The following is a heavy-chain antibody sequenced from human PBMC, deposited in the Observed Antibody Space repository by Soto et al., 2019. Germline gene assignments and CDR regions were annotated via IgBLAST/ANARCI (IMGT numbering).Heavy chain of an antibody. CDR3: ARDLCSSTSCYSDWYFDL. CDR2: ISAYNGNT. Sequence: QVQLVQSGAEVKKPGASVKVSCKASGYTFTSYGISWVRQAPGQGLEWMGWISAYNGNTNYAQKLQGRVTMTTDTSTGTAYMELRSLRSDDTAMYYCARDLCSSTSCYSDWYFDLWGRGTLVTVSS. V-gene: IGHV1-18*01. CDR1: GYTFTSYG. D-gene: IGHD2-2*02. J-gene: IGHJ2*01.